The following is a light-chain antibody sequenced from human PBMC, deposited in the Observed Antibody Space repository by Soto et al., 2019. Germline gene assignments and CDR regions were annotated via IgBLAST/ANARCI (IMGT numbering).Light chain of an antibody. CDR3: QQGSNWPRGT. CDR2: DAS. V-gene: IGKV3-11*01. CDR1: QSISSY. J-gene: IGKJ1*01. Sequence: EIVLTQSPANLSLSPGERATLSCRASQSISSYLAWYQQKPGQAPRLLIYDASNRATGIPARFTGSGSGTDLTLTISSLEPEDFAVYYCQQGSNWPRGTFGQGTKLEIK.